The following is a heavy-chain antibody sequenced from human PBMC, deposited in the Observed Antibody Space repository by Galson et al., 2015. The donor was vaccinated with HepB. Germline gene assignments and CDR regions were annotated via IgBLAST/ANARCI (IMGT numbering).Heavy chain of an antibody. D-gene: IGHD7-27*01. CDR2: IFHTGYT. Sequence: LSLTCTVSGHSISPYYWSWIRQSPGKGLEWVGYIFHTGYTDYNPSLKSRVTISVDTSKNQFSLKLSSVTAADTAVYYCARDPLIRDWGSLWGFGAFDIWGQGTMVTVSS. V-gene: IGHV4-59*12. J-gene: IGHJ3*02. CDR3: ARDPLIRDWGSLWGFGAFDI. CDR1: GHSISPYY.